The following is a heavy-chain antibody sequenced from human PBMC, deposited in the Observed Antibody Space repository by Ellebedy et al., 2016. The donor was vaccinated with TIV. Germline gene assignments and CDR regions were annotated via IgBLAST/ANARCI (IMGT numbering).Heavy chain of an antibody. CDR2: ISAYNGNT. J-gene: IGHJ6*02. CDR3: ARDRMRGDPRSSYYYGMDV. Sequence: AASVKVSCKASGYTFINYGISWVRQAPGQGLEWMGWISAYNGNTKYAQRLQGRVTMTTDTSTSTAYMELRSLRSDDTAVYYCARDRMRGDPRSSYYYGMDVWGQGTTVTVSS. CDR1: GYTFINYG. D-gene: IGHD3-16*01. V-gene: IGHV1-18*01.